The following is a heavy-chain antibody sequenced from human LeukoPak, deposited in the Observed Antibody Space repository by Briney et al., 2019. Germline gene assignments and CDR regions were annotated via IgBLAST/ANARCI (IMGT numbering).Heavy chain of an antibody. Sequence: GGSLRLSCAASGFTFSSYAMSWVRQAPGKGLEWVSAISGSGGSTYYADSVKGRFTISRDNSKNTLYLQMNSLRAEDTAVYYCAKDPRRRYYAENWFDPWGQGTLVTVSS. V-gene: IGHV3-23*01. D-gene: IGHD1-26*01. CDR1: GFTFSSYA. J-gene: IGHJ5*02. CDR2: ISGSGGST. CDR3: AKDPRRRYYAENWFDP.